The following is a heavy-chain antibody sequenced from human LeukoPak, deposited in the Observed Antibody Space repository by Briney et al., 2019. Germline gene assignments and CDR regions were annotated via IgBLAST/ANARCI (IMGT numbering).Heavy chain of an antibody. D-gene: IGHD6-13*01. J-gene: IGHJ6*03. Sequence: ASVKVSCKASGYTFTSYYMHWVRQAPGQGLEWMGIINPSGGSTRHAQKFQGRVTMTRDTSTSTAYMEQSSLRSEDTAVYYCAREEAAGQYYYCFYCMDVWGKGTTVTVSS. CDR3: AREEAAGQYYYCFYCMDV. CDR1: GYTFTSYY. V-gene: IGHV1-46*01. CDR2: INPSGGST.